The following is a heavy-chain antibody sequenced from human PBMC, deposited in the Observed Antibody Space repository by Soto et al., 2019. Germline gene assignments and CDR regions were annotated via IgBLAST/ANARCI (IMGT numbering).Heavy chain of an antibody. D-gene: IGHD4-17*01. V-gene: IGHV3-9*01. CDR2: ISWNSGSI. CDR3: ARDNGDPDAFDI. CDR1: GFTFDDYA. J-gene: IGHJ3*02. Sequence: PGGSLRLSCAASGFTFDDYAMHWVRQAPGKGQEWVSGISWNSGSIGYADSVKGRFTISRDNAKNSLYLQMNSLRAEDTAVYYCARDNGDPDAFDIWGQGTMVTVSS.